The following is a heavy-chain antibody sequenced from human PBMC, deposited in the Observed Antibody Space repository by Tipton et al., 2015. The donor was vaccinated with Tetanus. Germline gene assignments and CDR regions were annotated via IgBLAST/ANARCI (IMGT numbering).Heavy chain of an antibody. D-gene: IGHD3-10*01. CDR2: IYPGDSDT. J-gene: IGHJ5*02. CDR1: GYSFGIYW. CDR3: ARLPKHSSASAST. Sequence: QLVQSGAEVKKPGESLKISCKGSGYSFGIYWLAWVRQMPGKGLEWMGIIYPGDSDTRYSPSFQGQVTISADKSISTASLQWRSLKASDTAIYFCARLPKHSSASASTWGQGTLVTVSS. V-gene: IGHV5-51*01.